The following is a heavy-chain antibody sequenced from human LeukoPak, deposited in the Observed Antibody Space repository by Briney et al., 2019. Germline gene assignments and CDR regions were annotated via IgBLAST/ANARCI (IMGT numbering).Heavy chain of an antibody. D-gene: IGHD2-15*01. V-gene: IGHV1-69*04. CDR1: GGTFSSYA. CDR3: AGGYCSGGSCYNWFDP. Sequence: SVKVSCKASGGTFSSYAISWVRQAPGQGLEWMGRIIPILGIANYAQKFQGRVTITADKSTSTAYMELSSLRSEDTAVYYCAGGYCSGGSCYNWFDPWGQGTLVAVSS. CDR2: IIPILGIA. J-gene: IGHJ5*02.